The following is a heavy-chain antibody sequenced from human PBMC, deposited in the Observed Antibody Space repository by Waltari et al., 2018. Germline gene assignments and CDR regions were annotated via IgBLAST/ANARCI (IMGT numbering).Heavy chain of an antibody. CDR3: ARSGRGSKTYKNWFDP. Sequence: QVQLQQWGAGLLKPSETLSLTCAVYGGSFRGYYWSWIRQPPGKGLEWIGEINHSGSTNYNPSLKSRVTISVDTSKTQFSLKLSSVTAAVTAVYYCARSGRGSKTYKNWFDPWGQGTLVTVSS. CDR1: GGSFRGYY. V-gene: IGHV4-34*01. J-gene: IGHJ5*02. D-gene: IGHD3-10*01. CDR2: INHSGST.